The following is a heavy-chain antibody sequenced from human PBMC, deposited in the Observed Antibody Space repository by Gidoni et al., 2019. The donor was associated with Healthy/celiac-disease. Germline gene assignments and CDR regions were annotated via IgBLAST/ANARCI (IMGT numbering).Heavy chain of an antibody. J-gene: IGHJ4*02. D-gene: IGHD4-17*01. CDR3: ARDVARRYGDYEYYFDY. CDR2: INPSGGST. CDR1: GYTFTSYY. Sequence: QVQLVQSGAEVKKPGASVKVSCKASGYTFTSYYMHWVRQAPGQGLEWMGIINPSGGSTSYAQKFQGRVTMTRDTSTSTVYMELSSLRSEDTAVYYCARDVARRYGDYEYYFDYWGQGTLVTVSS. V-gene: IGHV1-46*01.